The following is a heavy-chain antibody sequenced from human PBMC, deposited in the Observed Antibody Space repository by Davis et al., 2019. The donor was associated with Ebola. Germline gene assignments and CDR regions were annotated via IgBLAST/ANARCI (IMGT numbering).Heavy chain of an antibody. CDR1: GFTFSSYA. Sequence: GGSLRLSCAASGFTFSSYAMHWVRQAPGKGLEWVAVISYDGSNKYYADSVKGRFTISRDNSKNTLYLQMNSLRAEDTAVYYCARDNYGDYPVFHYWGQGTLVTVSS. CDR2: ISYDGSNK. V-gene: IGHV3-30-3*01. CDR3: ARDNYGDYPVFHY. D-gene: IGHD4-17*01. J-gene: IGHJ4*02.